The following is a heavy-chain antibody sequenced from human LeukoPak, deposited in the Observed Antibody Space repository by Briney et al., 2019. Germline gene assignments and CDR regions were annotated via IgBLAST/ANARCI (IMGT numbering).Heavy chain of an antibody. J-gene: IGHJ4*02. CDR3: ATWSAYYFRSFDY. D-gene: IGHD3-3*01. Sequence: GSLRLSCEASGFTFSNYDMHWVRQTTGKGLEWVSVITSAGDTYYPDSVKGRFTISRENGRNSLYLQMNSLRAGDTAVYYCATWSAYYFRSFDYWGQGTLVTVSS. CDR2: ITSAGDT. CDR1: GFTFSNYD. V-gene: IGHV3-13*01.